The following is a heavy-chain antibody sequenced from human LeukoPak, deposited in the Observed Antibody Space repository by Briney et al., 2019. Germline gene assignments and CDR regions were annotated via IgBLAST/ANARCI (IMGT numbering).Heavy chain of an antibody. D-gene: IGHD6-19*01. J-gene: IGHJ4*02. CDR1: GFTFSTYS. Sequence: GGSLRLSCAASGFTFSTYSMNWVRQAPGKGLEWVSYISSGSSDIYYADSVKGRFTISRDNAKNSLYLQMNSLRAEDTAVYYCARRAVAGNGNVDYWGQGTLVTVSS. CDR2: ISSGSSDI. V-gene: IGHV3-48*01. CDR3: ARRAVAGNGNVDY.